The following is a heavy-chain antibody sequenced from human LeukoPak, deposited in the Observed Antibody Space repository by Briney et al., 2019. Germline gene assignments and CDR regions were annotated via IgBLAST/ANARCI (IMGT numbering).Heavy chain of an antibody. J-gene: IGHJ4*02. V-gene: IGHV3-9*01. CDR2: ISWNSGSI. Sequence: GGSLRLSCAASGFTFDDYAMHWVRQAPGKGLEWVSGISWNSGSIGYADSVKGRFTISRDNAKNSLYLQMNSLRAEDTALYYCAKDKTSYYGSSGYFDYWGQGTLVTVSS. CDR3: AKDKTSYYGSSGYFDY. CDR1: GFTFDDYA. D-gene: IGHD3-10*01.